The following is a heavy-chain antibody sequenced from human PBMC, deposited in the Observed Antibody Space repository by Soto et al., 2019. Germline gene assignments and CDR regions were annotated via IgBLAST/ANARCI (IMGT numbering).Heavy chain of an antibody. J-gene: IGHJ6*03. Sequence: GGSLRLSCASSGFTFSSYAMSWVRQAPGKGLEWVSAISGSGGSTYYADSVKGRFTISRDNSKNTLYLQMNSLRAEDTAVYYCAKDWFQQLVNLDYYYYMDVWGKGTTVTVSS. CDR2: ISGSGGST. D-gene: IGHD6-13*01. CDR3: AKDWFQQLVNLDYYYYMDV. V-gene: IGHV3-23*01. CDR1: GFTFSSYA.